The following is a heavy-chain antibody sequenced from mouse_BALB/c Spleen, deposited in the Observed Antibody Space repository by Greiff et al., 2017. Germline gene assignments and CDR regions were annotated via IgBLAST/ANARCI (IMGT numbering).Heavy chain of an antibody. V-gene: IGHV5-4*02. Sequence: EVQRVESGGGLVKPGGSLKLSCAASGFTFSDYYMYWVRQTPEKRLEWVATISDGGSYTYYPDSVKGRFTISRDNAKNNLYLQMSSLKSEDTAMYYCARDGTTVVATSPFAYWGQGTLVTVSA. CDR3: ARDGTTVVATSPFAY. J-gene: IGHJ3*01. D-gene: IGHD1-1*01. CDR2: ISDGGSYT. CDR1: GFTFSDYY.